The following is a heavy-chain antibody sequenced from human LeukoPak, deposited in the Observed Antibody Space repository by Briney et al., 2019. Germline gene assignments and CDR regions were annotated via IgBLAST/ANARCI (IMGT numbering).Heavy chain of an antibody. CDR2: ISSSSSTI. CDR1: GFTFSSYS. Sequence: GGSLRLSCAASGFTFSSYSMNWVRQAPGKGLEWVSYISSSSSTIYYADSVKGRFTISRDNAKNSLYLQMNNLRDEDTAVYYCARSSYFDYWGQGTLVTVSS. D-gene: IGHD1-26*01. CDR3: ARSSYFDY. J-gene: IGHJ4*02. V-gene: IGHV3-48*02.